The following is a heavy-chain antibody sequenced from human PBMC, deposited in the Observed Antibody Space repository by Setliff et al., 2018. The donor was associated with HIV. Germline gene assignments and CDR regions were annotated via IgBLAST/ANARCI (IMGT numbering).Heavy chain of an antibody. V-gene: IGHV4-4*08. J-gene: IGHJ4*02. CDR1: GGSIRSFF. D-gene: IGHD5-12*01. CDR2: IYTSGST. Sequence: SETLSLTCTVSGGSIRSFFWSWIRQPLGKGLEWIGHIYTSGSTNYNPSLKSRVTMSVDTSKNQFSLNLSSVTAADTAVYYCALDPGYRRDYWGQGTLVTVSS. CDR3: ALDPGYRRDY.